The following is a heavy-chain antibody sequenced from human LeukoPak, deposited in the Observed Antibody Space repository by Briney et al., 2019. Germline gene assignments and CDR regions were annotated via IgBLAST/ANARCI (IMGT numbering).Heavy chain of an antibody. V-gene: IGHV3-48*03. Sequence: PGGSLRLSCAASGFTVSSNYMNWVRQAPGKGLEWVSYISSSGSTIYYADSVKGRFTISRDNAKNSLYVQMNSLRAEDTAVYYCARGASNWNFDYYGMDVWGQGTTVTVSS. D-gene: IGHD1-1*01. J-gene: IGHJ6*02. CDR1: GFTVSSNY. CDR3: ARGASNWNFDYYGMDV. CDR2: ISSSGSTI.